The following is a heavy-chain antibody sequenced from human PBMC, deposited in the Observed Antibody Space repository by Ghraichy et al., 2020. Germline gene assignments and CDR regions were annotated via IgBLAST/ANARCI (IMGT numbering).Heavy chain of an antibody. J-gene: IGHJ1*01. D-gene: IGHD1-1*01. Sequence: SETLSLTCTVSGGSISSSSYYWGWIRQPPGKGLEWIGSIYYSGSTYYNPSLKSRVTISVDTSKNQFSLKLSSVTAADTAVYYWARLFKLERGNFQHWGQGTLVTVSS. CDR1: GGSISSSSYY. CDR3: ARLFKLERGNFQH. V-gene: IGHV4-39*01. CDR2: IYYSGST.